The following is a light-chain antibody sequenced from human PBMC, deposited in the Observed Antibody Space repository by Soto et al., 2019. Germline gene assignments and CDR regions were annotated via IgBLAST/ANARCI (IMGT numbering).Light chain of an antibody. CDR2: EGS. Sequence: QSALTQPASVSGSPGQSITISCTGISSDVGSYNLVSWYQQHPGKAPKVMIYEGSKRPSGVSNRFSGSRPGNTASLTISGRQAEDEAHYYCSSYAGSSTHVVFGGGTKVTVL. J-gene: IGLJ2*01. CDR1: SSDVGSYNL. CDR3: SSYAGSSTHVV. V-gene: IGLV2-23*01.